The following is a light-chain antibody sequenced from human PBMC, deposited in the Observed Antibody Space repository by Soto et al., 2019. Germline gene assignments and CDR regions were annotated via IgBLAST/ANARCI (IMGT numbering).Light chain of an antibody. CDR1: QTISNY. Sequence: DIQMTQSPSSLSASVGDRVTISCRASQTISNYLNWYQQKPGKAPNLLIYGASSLQSGVPSRFSGSGYGTDFTLTISKLQPEDVATYYCQQCNGSPLTFGQGTRLEIK. V-gene: IGKV1-39*01. J-gene: IGKJ5*01. CDR2: GAS. CDR3: QQCNGSPLT.